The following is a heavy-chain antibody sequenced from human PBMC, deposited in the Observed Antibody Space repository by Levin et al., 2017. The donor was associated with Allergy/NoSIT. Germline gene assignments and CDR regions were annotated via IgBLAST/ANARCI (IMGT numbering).Heavy chain of an antibody. J-gene: IGHJ6*02. CDR2: ISNSGSII. D-gene: IGHD2-2*01. V-gene: IGHV3-11*01. CDR3: ARSRTSSEARGMDV. Sequence: GGSLRLSCAASGFTFSDYYMSWIRQAPGEGLEWVSYISNSGSIIYYADSVKGRFTISRDNAKQSLFLQMNSLRAEDTAVYYSARSRTSSEARGMDVWSQGTTVSVSS. CDR1: GFTFSDYY.